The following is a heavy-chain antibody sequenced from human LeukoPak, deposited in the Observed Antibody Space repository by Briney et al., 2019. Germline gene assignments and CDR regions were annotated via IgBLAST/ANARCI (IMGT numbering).Heavy chain of an antibody. Sequence: QSGGSLRLSCAASGFTFSSYGMHWVRQAPGKGLEWVAVISYDGSNKYYADSVKGRFTISRDNSKNTLYLQMNSLRAEDTAVYYCAKDAYYYDSRSHAFDIWGQGTMVTVSS. V-gene: IGHV3-30*18. CDR1: GFTFSSYG. D-gene: IGHD3-22*01. CDR2: ISYDGSNK. CDR3: AKDAYYYDSRSHAFDI. J-gene: IGHJ3*02.